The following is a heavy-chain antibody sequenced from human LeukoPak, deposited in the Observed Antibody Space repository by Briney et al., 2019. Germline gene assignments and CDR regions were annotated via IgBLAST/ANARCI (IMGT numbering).Heavy chain of an antibody. V-gene: IGHV4-4*07. Sequence: PPETLSLTCTVPGGSISSYHWSWIRQPAGKGLEWIGRIYTSGSTNYNPSLKSRVTMSVDTSKNQFSLKLSSVTAADTAVYYCARDSRRYSSSWYDNDNWFDPWGQGTLVTVSS. J-gene: IGHJ5*02. CDR3: ARDSRRYSSSWYDNDNWFDP. CDR2: IYTSGST. D-gene: IGHD6-13*01. CDR1: GGSISSYH.